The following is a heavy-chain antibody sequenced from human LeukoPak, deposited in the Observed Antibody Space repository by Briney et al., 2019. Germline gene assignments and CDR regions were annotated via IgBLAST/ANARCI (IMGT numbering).Heavy chain of an antibody. J-gene: IGHJ3*02. D-gene: IGHD7-27*01. CDR1: GGSLNSFY. Sequence: SETLSLTCSVSGGSLNSFYWSWIRQPPGNGLEWSGYIYYSGSTNYNPSLQSRVTISVDTSKNQFSQNLSSLTAADTAVYYCARHWGSRGAVDIWGQGTMVTVSS. CDR2: IYYSGST. CDR3: ARHWGSRGAVDI. V-gene: IGHV4-59*01.